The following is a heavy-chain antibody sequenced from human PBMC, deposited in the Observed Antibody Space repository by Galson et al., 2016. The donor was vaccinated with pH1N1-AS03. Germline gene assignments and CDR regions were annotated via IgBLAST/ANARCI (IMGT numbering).Heavy chain of an antibody. V-gene: IGHV3-7*03. CDR2: INQDGSEK. Sequence: SLRLSCAASGFTFNSYWMSWARQAPGKGPEWVAHINQDGSEKYYVDSVKGRFTISRDNAKNSLYLQMHSLRAEDTAVYYCASAPRGSGSSYYFDYWGQGTLVTVSS. CDR3: ASAPRGSGSSYYFDY. CDR1: GFTFNSYW. J-gene: IGHJ4*02. D-gene: IGHD6-6*01.